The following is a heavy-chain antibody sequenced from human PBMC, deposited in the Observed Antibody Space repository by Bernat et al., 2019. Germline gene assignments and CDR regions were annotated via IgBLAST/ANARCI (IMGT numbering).Heavy chain of an antibody. V-gene: IGHV3-15*07. Sequence: EVQLVESGGDLVKPGGSLRLSCVASGFTFSNAWMNWVRQAPGKGLEWVGRIKSKAVGGTTDYAAPVKGRFTLSRDDSKNMVFLQMNSLRTEDTAVYYCTTQGSESYYDWGQGTLVTVSS. CDR1: GFTFSNAW. CDR3: TTQGSESYYD. CDR2: IKSKAVGGTT. J-gene: IGHJ4*02. D-gene: IGHD3-10*01.